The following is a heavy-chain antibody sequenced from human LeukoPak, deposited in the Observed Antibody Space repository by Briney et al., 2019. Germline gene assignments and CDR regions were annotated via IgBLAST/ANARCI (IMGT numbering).Heavy chain of an antibody. V-gene: IGHV3-21*01. Sequence: GGSLRLSCAAYGFTFSTYSMNWIRQAPGKGLEWVSSISSSSSYIYYADLVKGRFTIPRDNAKNSLYLQMNSLRAEDTAVYYCARWSGVATVTSDYWGQGTLVTVSS. CDR1: GFTFSTYS. CDR2: ISSSSSYI. J-gene: IGHJ4*02. D-gene: IGHD5-24*01. CDR3: ARWSGVATVTSDY.